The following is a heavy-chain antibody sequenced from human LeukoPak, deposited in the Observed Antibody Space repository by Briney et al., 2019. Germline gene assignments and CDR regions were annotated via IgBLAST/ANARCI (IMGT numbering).Heavy chain of an antibody. Sequence: SETLSLTCTVSGYSISSGYYWGWIRQPPGKGLEWIGSIYHSGTTYYNPSLKSRVTISVDTSKNQFSLKLSSVTAADTAVYYCASTMVRGVRTRPYYYYYMDVWGKGTTVTISS. CDR2: IYHSGTT. D-gene: IGHD3-10*01. J-gene: IGHJ6*03. CDR1: GYSISSGYY. CDR3: ASTMVRGVRTRPYYYYYMDV. V-gene: IGHV4-38-2*02.